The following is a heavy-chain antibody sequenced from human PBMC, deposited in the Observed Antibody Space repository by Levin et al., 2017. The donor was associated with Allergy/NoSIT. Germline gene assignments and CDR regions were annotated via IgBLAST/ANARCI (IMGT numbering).Heavy chain of an antibody. Sequence: ASVKVSCKTFGYTFADYFVHWVRQAPGQGLEWMGRINPNTGDTDFAQKFQARATLTKDTSISTAYMELSRLTSDDTAIYYCARRGAYADNWYDPWGQGTPVTVSS. V-gene: IGHV1-2*06. CDR1: GYTFADYF. J-gene: IGHJ5*02. CDR2: INPNTGDT. CDR3: ARRGAYADNWYDP. D-gene: IGHD5-12*01.